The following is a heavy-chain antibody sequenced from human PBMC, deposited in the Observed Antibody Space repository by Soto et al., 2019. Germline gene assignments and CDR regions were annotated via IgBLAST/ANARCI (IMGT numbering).Heavy chain of an antibody. Sequence: EAQVVESGGGLIQPGGSLRLSCAASGFTVSSKYMTWVRQAPGKGLEWVSIIWSAGLTYYADSVKGRFTISRANSKNTLYLQMNSLRAEDSALYYCARELPPDLWGQGTLVTVSS. J-gene: IGHJ5*02. CDR1: GFTVSSKY. V-gene: IGHV3-53*01. CDR2: IWSAGLT. CDR3: ARELPPDL.